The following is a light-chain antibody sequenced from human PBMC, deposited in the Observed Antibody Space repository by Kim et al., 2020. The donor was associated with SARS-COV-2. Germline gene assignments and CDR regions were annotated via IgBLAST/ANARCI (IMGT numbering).Light chain of an antibody. J-gene: IGKJ5*01. V-gene: IGKV3-20*01. CDR1: QTIDNNY. Sequence: EIVLTQSPGTLSLSQGESATLSCRASQTIDNNYLAWYQQKPGQAPRLLIFGASSRAAGIPDRFRGGGSGTDCTLTISRLEPEDFAVFYCQRYTTAPITFGQGTRLEIK. CDR3: QRYTTAPIT. CDR2: GAS.